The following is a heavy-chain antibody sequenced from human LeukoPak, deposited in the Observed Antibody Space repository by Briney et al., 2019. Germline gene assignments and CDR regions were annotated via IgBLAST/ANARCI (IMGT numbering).Heavy chain of an antibody. D-gene: IGHD6-19*01. V-gene: IGHV3-23*01. CDR3: ATTYSSGWNDY. J-gene: IGHJ4*02. CDR1: GFTFSSYA. CDR2: ISGSGGST. Sequence: GGSLRLSCAASGFTFSSYAMSWVRQAPGKGLEWVSAISGSGGSTYYADPVKGRFTISRDNSKNTLYLQMNSLRAEDTAVYYCATTYSSGWNDYWGQGTLVTVSS.